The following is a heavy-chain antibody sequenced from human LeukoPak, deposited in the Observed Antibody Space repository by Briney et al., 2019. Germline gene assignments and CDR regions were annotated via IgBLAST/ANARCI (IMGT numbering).Heavy chain of an antibody. D-gene: IGHD1-26*01. CDR3: ASGRPLGFDY. CDR2: IYYSGTT. V-gene: IGHV4-59*01. CDR1: GGSISSNY. Sequence: PSETLSLTCTVSGGSISSNYWSWIRQPPGKGLEWIGYIYYSGTTNYNPSLKSRVTISVDTSKNQFSLKLSSVTAADTAVYYCASGRPLGFDYWGQGTLVTVSS. J-gene: IGHJ4*02.